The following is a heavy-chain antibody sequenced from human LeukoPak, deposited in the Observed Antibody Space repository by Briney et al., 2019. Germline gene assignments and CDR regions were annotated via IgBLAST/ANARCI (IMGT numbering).Heavy chain of an antibody. CDR3: ARDRIAAGTSDY. V-gene: IGHV3-21*01. D-gene: IGHD6-13*01. J-gene: IGHJ4*02. Sequence: GGSLRLSCAASGFTFSSYSMNWVRQAPGKGLEWVSSIRSSSSYIYYADSVKGRFTISRDNAKNSLYLQMNSLRAEDTAVYYCARDRIAAGTSDYWGQGTLVTVSS. CDR1: GFTFSSYS. CDR2: IRSSSSYI.